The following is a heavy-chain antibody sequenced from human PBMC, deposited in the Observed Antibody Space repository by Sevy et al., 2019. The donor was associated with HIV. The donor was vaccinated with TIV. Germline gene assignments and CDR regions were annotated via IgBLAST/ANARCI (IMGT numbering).Heavy chain of an antibody. Sequence: SETLSLTCTVSGDSFSSYFWAWIRQPAGKGLEWIGRINTSGSTNYNPSLKSRVTMSVDTSKSQFSLNVTSLTAADTAIYFCARSNWVTATNGFSKSYYFDYWGQRSLVTVSS. CDR3: ARSNWVTATNGFSKSYYFDY. D-gene: IGHD7-27*01. V-gene: IGHV4-4*07. CDR2: INTSGST. J-gene: IGHJ4*02. CDR1: GDSFSSYF.